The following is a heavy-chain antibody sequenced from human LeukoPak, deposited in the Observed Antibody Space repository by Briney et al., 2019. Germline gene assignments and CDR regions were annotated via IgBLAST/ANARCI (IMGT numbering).Heavy chain of an antibody. D-gene: IGHD2-21*02. V-gene: IGHV3-23*01. Sequence: GRSLRLSCAASGFTFSSYSMSWVRQAPGKGLEWVSAIDSSGGYTYYVDSVKGRFTISRDNSENTLFLQMSSLRAEDTAIYYCARDTTDCGGDCFQGYWGQGTLVTVSS. J-gene: IGHJ4*02. CDR3: ARDTTDCGGDCFQGY. CDR1: GFTFSSYS. CDR2: IDSSGGYT.